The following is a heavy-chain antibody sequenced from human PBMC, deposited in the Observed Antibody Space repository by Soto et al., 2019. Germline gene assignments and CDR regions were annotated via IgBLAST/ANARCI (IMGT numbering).Heavy chain of an antibody. Sequence: PSETLSLTCAVSGGSISSSNWWSWVRQPPGKGLEWIGEIYHSGSTNYNPSLKSRVTIAVDKSKNQFSLKLSSVTAADTAVYYCARATFGGSYFSYFDYWGQGTLVTVSS. CDR1: GGSISSSNW. CDR3: ARATFGGSYFSYFDY. J-gene: IGHJ4*02. CDR2: IYHSGST. D-gene: IGHD1-26*01. V-gene: IGHV4-4*02.